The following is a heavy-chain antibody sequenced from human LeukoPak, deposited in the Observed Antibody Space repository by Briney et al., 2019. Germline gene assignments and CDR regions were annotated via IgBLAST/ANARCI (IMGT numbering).Heavy chain of an antibody. CDR1: GYTFTSYS. Sequence: ASVKVSCKASGYTFTSYSISWVRQAPGQGLEWMGWISVYNSATHYAQKLQGRVTMTTDTSTATAYMELRSLRSDDTAVYYCARDGTDSSSYYWSQGTLVTVSS. CDR2: ISVYNSAT. J-gene: IGHJ4*02. V-gene: IGHV1-18*01. CDR3: ARDGTDSSSYY. D-gene: IGHD6-13*01.